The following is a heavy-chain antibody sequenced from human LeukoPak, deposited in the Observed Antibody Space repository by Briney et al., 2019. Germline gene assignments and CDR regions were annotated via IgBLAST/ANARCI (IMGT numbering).Heavy chain of an antibody. Sequence: GESLKISCQGSGYTFTDYWISWVRQMPGKGLEWMGKIDPSDSYTKYSPSFQGHVTISVDKSINTAYLQWSSLKASDTAMYYCARQDGNSKYYFDYWGQGTLVTVSS. CDR3: ARQDGNSKYYFDY. CDR1: GYTFTDYW. CDR2: IDPSDSYT. V-gene: IGHV5-10-1*01. D-gene: IGHD1-1*01. J-gene: IGHJ4*02.